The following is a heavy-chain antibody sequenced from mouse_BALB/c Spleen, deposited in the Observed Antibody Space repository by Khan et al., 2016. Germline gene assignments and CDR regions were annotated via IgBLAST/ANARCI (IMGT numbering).Heavy chain of an antibody. Sequence: EVQLQESGPGLVKPSQSLSLTCSVTGYSITSGYYWNWIRQFPGNKLEWMGYISYDGSNNYNPSLKNRISITRDTSKHQFFLKLNSVTTEDTATYYCARGYEDDYAMDYWGQGTSVTVSS. CDR1: GYSITSGYY. CDR3: ARGYEDDYAMDY. CDR2: ISYDGSN. D-gene: IGHD2-3*01. J-gene: IGHJ4*01. V-gene: IGHV3-6*02.